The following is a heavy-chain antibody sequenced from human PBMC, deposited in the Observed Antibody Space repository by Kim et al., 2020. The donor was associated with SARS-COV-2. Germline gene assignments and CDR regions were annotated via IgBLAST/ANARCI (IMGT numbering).Heavy chain of an antibody. J-gene: IGHJ4*02. CDR3: ARRDDYSNFDY. V-gene: IGHV5-51*01. D-gene: IGHD4-4*01. Sequence: TRYSPSFQGQVTISADKSISTAYLQWSSLKASDTAMYYCARRDDYSNFDYWGQGTLVTVSS. CDR2: T.